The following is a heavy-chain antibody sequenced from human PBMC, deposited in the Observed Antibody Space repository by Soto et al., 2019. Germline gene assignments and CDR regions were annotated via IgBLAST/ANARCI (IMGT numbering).Heavy chain of an antibody. J-gene: IGHJ6*02. CDR3: ASREGGYYYDSRAMDV. V-gene: IGHV4-34*01. Sequence: QVQLQQWGAGLLKPSETLSLTCAVYGGSFSGYYWSWIRQPPGKGLEWIGEINHRGSTNYNPSLKSRVTISVDTSNNHFSLKLSSVTAADTAVYYCASREGGYYYDSRAMDVWGQGTTVTGSS. CDR2: INHRGST. D-gene: IGHD3-22*01. CDR1: GGSFSGYY.